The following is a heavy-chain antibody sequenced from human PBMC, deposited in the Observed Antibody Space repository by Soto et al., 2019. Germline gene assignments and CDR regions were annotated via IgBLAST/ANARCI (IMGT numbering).Heavy chain of an antibody. Sequence: EVQLLESGGGLVQPGGSLRLSCAASGFTFSSYSMIWVRQAPGKGLEWVSAISRSSDNILYADSVKGRFTISRDNSKNTLYLHMNSLRAEDTAVYYCAHCSGCSCYSDGFDIWGQGTMVTVTS. V-gene: IGHV3-23*01. D-gene: IGHD2-15*01. CDR1: GFTFSSYS. CDR3: AHCSGCSCYSDGFDI. J-gene: IGHJ3*02. CDR2: ISRSSDNI.